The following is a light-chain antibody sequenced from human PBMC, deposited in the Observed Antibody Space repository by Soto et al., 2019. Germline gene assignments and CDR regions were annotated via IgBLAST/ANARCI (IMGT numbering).Light chain of an antibody. CDR3: QQRSNWPPLT. J-gene: IGKJ4*01. Sequence: SVWTQSPATLSLSPGERATLSCRASQSVSSYLAWYQQKPGQAPRLLIYDASNRATGIPARFSGSGSGTDFTLTISSLEPEDFAVYYCQQRSNWPPLTFGGGTKVAIK. CDR1: QSVSSY. CDR2: DAS. V-gene: IGKV3-11*01.